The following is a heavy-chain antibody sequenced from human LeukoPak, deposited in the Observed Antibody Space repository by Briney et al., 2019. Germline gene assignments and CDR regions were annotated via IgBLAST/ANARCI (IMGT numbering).Heavy chain of an antibody. D-gene: IGHD2-2*01. V-gene: IGHV1-18*01. CDR2: ISAYNGNT. CDR1: GYTFTSYG. Sequence: ASVKVSRKASGYTFTSYGISWVRQAPGQGLEWMGWISAYNGNTNYAQKLQGRVTMTTDTSTSTAYMELRSLRSDDTAVYYSARDYMVVPGCDYWGQGTLVTVPS. J-gene: IGHJ4*02. CDR3: ARDYMVVPGCDY.